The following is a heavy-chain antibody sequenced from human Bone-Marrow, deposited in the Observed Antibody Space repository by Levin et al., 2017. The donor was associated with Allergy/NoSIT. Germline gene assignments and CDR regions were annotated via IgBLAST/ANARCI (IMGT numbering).Heavy chain of an antibody. CDR2: IYSGGST. CDR3: AGGWFGELLSR. CDR1: GFTVSSNY. V-gene: IGHV3-53*01. D-gene: IGHD3-10*01. Sequence: PGGSLRLSCAASGFTVSSNYMSWVRQAPGKGPEWVSVIYSGGSTYYADSVKGRFTISSDNSKNTPYLQMNSLRAEDTAVYYCAGGWFGELLSRCGQGTLVTVTS. J-gene: IGHJ4*02.